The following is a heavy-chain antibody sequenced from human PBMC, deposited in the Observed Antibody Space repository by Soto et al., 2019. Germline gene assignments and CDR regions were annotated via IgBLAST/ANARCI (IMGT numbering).Heavy chain of an antibody. D-gene: IGHD3-22*01. CDR1: GGSISSYY. CDR2: IYYSGST. CDR3: ARGGAMIVVVDI. V-gene: IGHV4-59*01. Sequence: SETLSLTCTVSGGSISSYYWSWIRQPPGKGLEWIGYIYYSGSTNYNPSLKSRVTISVDTSKNQFSLKLSSVTAADTAVYYCARGGAMIVVVDIWGEGTMVTVSS. J-gene: IGHJ3*02.